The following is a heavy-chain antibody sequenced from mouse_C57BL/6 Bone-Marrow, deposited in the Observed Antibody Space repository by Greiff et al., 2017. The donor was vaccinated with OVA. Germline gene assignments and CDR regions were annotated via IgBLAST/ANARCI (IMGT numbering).Heavy chain of an antibody. CDR1: EYEFPSHD. J-gene: IGHJ4*01. CDR3: ARDYYYYAMDY. Sequence: EVKLMESGGGLVQPGESLKLSCESNEYEFPSHDMSWVRKTPETRLELVAAINSDGGSTYYPDTMERRFIISRDNTKKTLYLQMSSLRSEDTALYYCARDYYYYAMDYWGQGTSVTVSS. V-gene: IGHV5-2*01. CDR2: INSDGGST. D-gene: IGHD1-1*01.